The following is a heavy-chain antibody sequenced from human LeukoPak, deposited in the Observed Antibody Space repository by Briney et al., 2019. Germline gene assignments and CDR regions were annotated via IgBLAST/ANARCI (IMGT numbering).Heavy chain of an antibody. CDR2: MNPNSGNT. CDR3: ARVHRGYYGSGSYDG. Sequence: ASGKLSCKASGYTFTSYDINWVRQATGQGLEWKGWMNPNSGNTGYAQKFQGRVTMTRNTFISTAYMELSSLRSEDTAVYYCARVHRGYYGSGSYDGWGQGTLVTVSS. J-gene: IGHJ4*02. V-gene: IGHV1-8*01. CDR1: GYTFTSYD. D-gene: IGHD3-10*01.